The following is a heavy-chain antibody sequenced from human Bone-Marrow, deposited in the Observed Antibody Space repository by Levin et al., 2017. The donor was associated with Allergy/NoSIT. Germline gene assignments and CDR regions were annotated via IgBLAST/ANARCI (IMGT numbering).Heavy chain of an antibody. Sequence: PGGSLRLSCAASGFTFSSYAMHWVRQAPGKGLEWVAVISYDGSNKYYADSVKGRFTISRDNSKNTLYLQMNSLRAEDTAVYYCAREEYSGYQYYYYGMDVWGQGTTVTVSS. CDR2: ISYDGSNK. D-gene: IGHD5-12*01. J-gene: IGHJ6*02. V-gene: IGHV3-30-3*01. CDR3: AREEYSGYQYYYYGMDV. CDR1: GFTFSSYA.